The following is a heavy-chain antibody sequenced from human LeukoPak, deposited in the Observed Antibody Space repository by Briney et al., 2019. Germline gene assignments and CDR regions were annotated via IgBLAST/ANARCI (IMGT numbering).Heavy chain of an antibody. V-gene: IGHV1-18*01. CDR2: ITPYNGDT. CDR1: GYTFTSYD. D-gene: IGHD5-18*01. J-gene: IGHJ4*02. CDR3: ARGNGGYNEIDF. Sequence: ASVKVSCKASGYTFTSYDINWVRQATGQGLEWMGWITPYNGDTNYAQKFQGRVTVTTDTSTTTTYLELRSLRSDDTAVYYCARGNGGYNEIDFWGQGTLVTVSS.